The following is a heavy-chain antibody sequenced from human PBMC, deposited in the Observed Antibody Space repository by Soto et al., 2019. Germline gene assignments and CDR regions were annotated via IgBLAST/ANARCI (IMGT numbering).Heavy chain of an antibody. V-gene: IGHV4-31*03. J-gene: IGHJ4*02. CDR2: IYYSGST. CDR3: ARAGSGWHIFDY. Sequence: SETLSLTCTVSGGSISSGGYYWGWIRQHPGKGLEWIGYIYYSGSTYYNPSLKSRVTISVDTSKNQFSLKLSSVTAADTAVYYCARAGSGWHIFDYWGQGTLVTVSS. D-gene: IGHD6-19*01. CDR1: GGSISSGGYY.